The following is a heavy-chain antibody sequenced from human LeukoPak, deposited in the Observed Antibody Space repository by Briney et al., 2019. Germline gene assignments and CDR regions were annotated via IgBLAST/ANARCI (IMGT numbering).Heavy chain of an antibody. CDR3: ARDSLRGSLDY. V-gene: IGHV3-66*01. D-gene: IGHD2-15*01. Sequence: GGSLRLSCAASGFTVSSNYMSWVRQAPGKGLEWVSVIYSGGSTYYADSVKGRFTISRDNSKNTLYLQMNSLRAEDTAVYYCARDSLRGSLDYWGQGTLVTVSS. J-gene: IGHJ4*02. CDR1: GFTVSSNY. CDR2: IYSGGST.